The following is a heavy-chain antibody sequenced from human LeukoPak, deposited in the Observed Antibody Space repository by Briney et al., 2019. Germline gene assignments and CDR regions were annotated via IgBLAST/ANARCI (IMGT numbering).Heavy chain of an antibody. Sequence: PAEPLSLACTVLGGSISSYDWSWIRQPAGKGLDWIGRIYTSGSTNYNPSLTGRVTMSVHTSKTQFSLKLSSVPAADTAVYYGARNMGYYYGFDYWGQGTLVTVSS. CDR1: GGSISSYD. CDR3: ARNMGYYYGFDY. D-gene: IGHD3-10*01. CDR2: IYTSGST. J-gene: IGHJ4*02. V-gene: IGHV4-4*07.